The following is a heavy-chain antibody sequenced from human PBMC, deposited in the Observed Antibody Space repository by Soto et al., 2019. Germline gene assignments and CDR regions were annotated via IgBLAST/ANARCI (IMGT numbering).Heavy chain of an antibody. CDR3: ARGPLVVLNYFES. V-gene: IGHV1-69*04. Sequence: IPDYAQNFQARLTISADKSTSTAYMELSSLTSDDTAMYFWARGPLVVLNYFESWGQGTLVTVSS. CDR2: IP. J-gene: IGHJ4*02.